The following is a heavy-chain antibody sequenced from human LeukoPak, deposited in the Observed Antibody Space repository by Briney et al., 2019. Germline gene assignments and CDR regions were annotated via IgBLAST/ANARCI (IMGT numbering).Heavy chain of an antibody. D-gene: IGHD3-22*01. Sequence: GGSLRLSCAASGFTFSSYGMHWVRQAPGKGLEWVAFIRYDGSNKCYADSVKGRFTISRDNSKNTLYLQMNSLRAEDTAVYYCAKGGPARIVVVIDYWGQGTLVTVSS. CDR2: IRYDGSNK. V-gene: IGHV3-30*02. J-gene: IGHJ4*02. CDR1: GFTFSSYG. CDR3: AKGGPARIVVVIDY.